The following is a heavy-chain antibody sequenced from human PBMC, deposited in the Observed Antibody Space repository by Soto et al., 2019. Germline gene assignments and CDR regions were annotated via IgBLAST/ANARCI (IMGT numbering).Heavy chain of an antibody. CDR3: ARDYPRYYYGSGSYVSPYFDY. Sequence: GGSLRLSCAASGFTFSSYSMNWVRQAPGKGLEWVSSISSSSSYIYYADSVKGRFTISRDNAKNSLYLQMNSLRAEDTAVYYCARDYPRYYYGSGSYVSPYFDYWGQGTLVTVSS. CDR2: ISSSSSYI. CDR1: GFTFSSYS. J-gene: IGHJ4*02. V-gene: IGHV3-21*01. D-gene: IGHD3-10*01.